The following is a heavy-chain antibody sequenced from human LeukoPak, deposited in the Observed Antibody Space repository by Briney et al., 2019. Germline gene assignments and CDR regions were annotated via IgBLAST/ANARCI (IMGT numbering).Heavy chain of an antibody. D-gene: IGHD3-3*01. CDR3: TCGIFGVVTYFDL. J-gene: IGHJ2*01. Sequence: GGSLRLSCAASGFIFGDYAMHWVRQASGKGLEWVGRIRSKANNYATAYAASVTGRFTISRDDSKNTAYLQMNSLKTEDTAVYYCTCGIFGVVTYFDLWGRGTLVTVSS. CDR2: IRSKANNYAT. V-gene: IGHV3-73*01. CDR1: GFIFGDYA.